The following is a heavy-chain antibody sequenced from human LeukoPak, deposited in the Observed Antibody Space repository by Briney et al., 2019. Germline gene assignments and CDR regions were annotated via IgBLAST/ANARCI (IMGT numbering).Heavy chain of an antibody. CDR1: GGSISTTSYY. V-gene: IGHV4-39*02. CDR3: ARVYDFWSGNHGAYFDY. CDR2: IHYGVTS. D-gene: IGHD3-3*01. Sequence: SETLSLTCSVSGGSISTTSYYWAWIRQPPGKGLEWTATIHYGVTSHYNPSLESRVTISVDTSKNHFSLLLRSVTATDTALYYCARVYDFWSGNHGAYFDYWGQGTLVSVSS. J-gene: IGHJ4*02.